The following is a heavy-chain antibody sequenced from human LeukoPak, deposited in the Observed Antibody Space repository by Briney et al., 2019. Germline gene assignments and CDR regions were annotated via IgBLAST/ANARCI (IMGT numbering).Heavy chain of an antibody. J-gene: IGHJ4*02. Sequence: SVKVSCKASGGTFSSYAISWVRQAPGQGLEWMGGIIPIFGTANYAQKFQGRVTITADESTSTAYMELSSLRSEDTAVYYCVRATVTTKGPFDYWGQGTLVTVSS. D-gene: IGHD4-11*01. V-gene: IGHV1-69*13. CDR2: IIPIFGTA. CDR3: VRATVTTKGPFDY. CDR1: GGTFSSYA.